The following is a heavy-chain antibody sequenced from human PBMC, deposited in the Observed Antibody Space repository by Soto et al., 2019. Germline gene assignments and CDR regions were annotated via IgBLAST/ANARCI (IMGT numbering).Heavy chain of an antibody. CDR2: ISAYNGNT. V-gene: IGHV1-18*01. J-gene: IGHJ3*02. CDR3: ARERGEDYYDSSGYYLGDAFDI. D-gene: IGHD3-22*01. Sequence: VSVKVSCKTPGYTFTSYGISWVRHAPGKGLEWMGWISAYNGNTNYAQKLQGRVTMTTDTPTSTAYMELRSLRSDDTAVYYCARERGEDYYDSSGYYLGDAFDIWGQGTMVTVSS. CDR1: GYTFTSYG.